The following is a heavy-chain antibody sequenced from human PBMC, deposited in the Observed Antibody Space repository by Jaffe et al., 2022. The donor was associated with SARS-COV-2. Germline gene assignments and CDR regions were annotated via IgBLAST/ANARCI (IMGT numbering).Heavy chain of an antibody. CDR2: INYRGST. J-gene: IGHJ1*01. Sequence: QVQLQQWGAGLLKPSETLSLTCAVYGGSFSDYYWSWIRQPPGKGLEWIGEINYRGSTNYNPSLKSRVTISLDTSKNQFSLKLSSVTAADTAVYYCASPAVGCSSTTCYVAYFQHWGQGALVTVSS. CDR3: ASPAVGCSSTTCYVAYFQH. V-gene: IGHV4-34*01. D-gene: IGHD2-2*01. CDR1: GGSFSDYY.